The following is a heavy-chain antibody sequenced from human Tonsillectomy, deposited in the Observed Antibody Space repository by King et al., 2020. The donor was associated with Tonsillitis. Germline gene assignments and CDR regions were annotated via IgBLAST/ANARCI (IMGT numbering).Heavy chain of an antibody. Sequence: VQLVESGGGVVQPGSSLRLFCAASGFTFSDYGIHWVRQATGKGLEWEAVISYDGLNQYYADSVEGRFTISRDNSKNTLSLQMNSLRTEDTAVYYCARLYNSSNYWGQGTLVTVSS. CDR2: ISYDGLNQ. CDR1: GFTFSDYG. CDR3: ARLYNSSNY. D-gene: IGHD6-6*01. V-gene: IGHV3-30*03. J-gene: IGHJ4*02.